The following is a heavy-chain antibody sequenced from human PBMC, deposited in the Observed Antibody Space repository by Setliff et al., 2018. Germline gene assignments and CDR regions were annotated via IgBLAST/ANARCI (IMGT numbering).Heavy chain of an antibody. D-gene: IGHD3-16*01. Sequence: SETLSLTCSVSGMSITSYYWSWSRQSPGRGLEWIGYIYYTGSTTYSPSLKSRVTISPDTSKNQFHLTVKSVTEADTAVYYCARALRSPLGGTAFVPVHFDPWGQGILVTVSS. CDR3: ARALRSPLGGTAFVPVHFDP. CDR1: GMSITSYY. J-gene: IGHJ5*02. CDR2: IYYTGST. V-gene: IGHV4-59*01.